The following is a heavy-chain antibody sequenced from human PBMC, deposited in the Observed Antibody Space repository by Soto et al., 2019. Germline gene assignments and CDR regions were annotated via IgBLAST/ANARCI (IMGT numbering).Heavy chain of an antibody. Sequence: ASVKVSCKASGYTFTSYAMHWVRQAPGQRLEWMGWINAGNGNTKYSQKFQGRVTITRDTSAGTAYMELSSLRSEDTAVYYCANSLGRSGNYPVKFDPWGQGTLVTVSS. D-gene: IGHD3-10*01. J-gene: IGHJ5*02. CDR2: INAGNGNT. CDR3: ANSLGRSGNYPVKFDP. V-gene: IGHV1-3*01. CDR1: GYTFTSYA.